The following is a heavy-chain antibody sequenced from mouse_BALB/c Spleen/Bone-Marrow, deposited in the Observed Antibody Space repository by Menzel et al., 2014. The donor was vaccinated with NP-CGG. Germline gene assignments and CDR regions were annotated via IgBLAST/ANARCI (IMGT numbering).Heavy chain of an antibody. CDR1: GYTFTSYW. CDR3: ARNYGNTDD. V-gene: IGHV1S130*01. J-gene: IGHJ2*01. D-gene: IGHD2-1*01. CDR2: IHPNSGNT. Sequence: VQVVESGAELAKPGALVKMSCKASGYTFTSYWMHWAKQRPGQGLEWIGEIHPNSGNTNYNEKFKGKATLTVDTSSSTAYVDLRSLTSEDSAVYYCARNYGNTDDWGQGTTPTVSS.